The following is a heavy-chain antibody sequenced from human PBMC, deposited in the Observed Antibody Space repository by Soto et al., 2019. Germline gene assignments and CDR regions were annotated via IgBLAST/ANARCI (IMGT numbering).Heavy chain of an antibody. V-gene: IGHV4-30-4*01. CDR3: ARRFLEWSRPVWFDP. CDR2: IYYTGNT. CDR1: SGSISSPDYY. J-gene: IGHJ5*02. Sequence: PSETLSLTCTVSSGSISSPDYYWSWIRQPPGKGLEWIGYIYYTGNTYYNPSLKSRVTISVDTSKNQFPLKLSSVTAADTAVYYCARRFLEWSRPVWFDPWGQGTLVTVSS. D-gene: IGHD3-3*01.